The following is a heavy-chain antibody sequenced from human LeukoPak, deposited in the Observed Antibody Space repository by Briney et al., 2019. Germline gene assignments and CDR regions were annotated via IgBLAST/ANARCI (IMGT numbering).Heavy chain of an antibody. D-gene: IGHD1-26*01. V-gene: IGHV3-53*01. CDR1: GFTVSSNY. CDR3: ARDKAVGPTLFDY. Sequence: GGSLRLSCAASGFTVSSNYMSWVRQAPGKGLEWVSVIYSGGSTYYADSVKGRFTISRDNAKNSLYLQMNSLRAEDTAIYYCARDKAVGPTLFDYWGQGTLVTVSS. J-gene: IGHJ4*02. CDR2: IYSGGST.